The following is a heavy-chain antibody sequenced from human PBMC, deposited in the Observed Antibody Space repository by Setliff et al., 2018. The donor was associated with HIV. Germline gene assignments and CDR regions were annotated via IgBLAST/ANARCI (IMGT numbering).Heavy chain of an antibody. CDR2: IVPIFGTP. CDR1: GDNFNSHS. Sequence: ASVXVSCKASGDNFNSHSISWVRQAPGQGLEWMGGIVPIFGTPNYAQKFKGRLTITADESTSTVYMELGSLRSEDTAVYFCARDSRDIVVVIAPEPEPYYYYGMDVWGEGTTVTVSS. J-gene: IGHJ6*04. V-gene: IGHV1-69*13. D-gene: IGHD2-15*01. CDR3: ARDSRDIVVVIAPEPEPYYYYGMDV.